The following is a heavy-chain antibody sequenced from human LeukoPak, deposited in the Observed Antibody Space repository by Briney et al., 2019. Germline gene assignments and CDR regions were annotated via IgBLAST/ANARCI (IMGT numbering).Heavy chain of an antibody. D-gene: IGHD2-21*01. CDR3: ASALYSSTYYFDY. CDR2: ISSSGSTI. CDR1: GFTFSSYE. V-gene: IGHV3-48*03. J-gene: IGHJ4*02. Sequence: GGSLRLSCAASGFTFSSYEMNWVRQAPGKGLEWVSYISSSGSTIYYADSVKGRVTTSRNNAKNSLYLQMNSLRAEDTAVYYCASALYSSTYYFDYWGQGTLVTVSS.